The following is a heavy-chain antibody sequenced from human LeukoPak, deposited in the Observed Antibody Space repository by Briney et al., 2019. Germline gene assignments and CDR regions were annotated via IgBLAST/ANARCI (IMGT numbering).Heavy chain of an antibody. D-gene: IGHD1-26*01. CDR2: ISYTGTYI. V-gene: IGHV3-21*04. CDR1: AFSLNAYN. J-gene: IGHJ4*02. CDR3: VRDRGTYRPIDY. Sequence: GGSLRLSCAASAFSLNAYNMNWVRQAPGKGLEWVSSISYTGTYIYYADSVKGRFTISRDNAQNSLYLQMNSLRAEDTAIYYCVRDRGTYRPIDYWGQGTLVTVS.